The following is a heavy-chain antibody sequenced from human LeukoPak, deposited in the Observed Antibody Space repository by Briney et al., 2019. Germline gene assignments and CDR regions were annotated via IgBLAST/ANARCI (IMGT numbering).Heavy chain of an antibody. J-gene: IGHJ4*02. CDR2: INPNSGGT. V-gene: IGHV1-2*02. CDR1: GYTFTGYY. CDR3: ARAIAPNGLRYFDWWEIPDFDY. Sequence: GASVKVSCKASGYTFTGYYMHWVRQAPGQGLEWMGWINPNSGGTNYAQKFQGRVTMTRDTSISTAYMELSRLRSDDTAVYYCARAIAPNGLRYFDWWEIPDFDYWGQGTLVTVSS. D-gene: IGHD3-9*01.